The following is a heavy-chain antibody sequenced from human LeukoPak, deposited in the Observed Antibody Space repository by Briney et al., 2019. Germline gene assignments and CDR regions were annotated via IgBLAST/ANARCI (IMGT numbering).Heavy chain of an antibody. D-gene: IGHD4-17*01. CDR1: GFTFSSYS. V-gene: IGHV3-21*01. CDR2: ISSSSSYI. CDR3: ARVSVTRNFDY. Sequence: GGSLRLSCAASGFTFSSYSMNWVRQAPGKGLEWVSSISSSSSYIYYADSVKGRFTISRDNAKSSLYLQMNSLRAEDTAVYYCARVSVTRNFDYWGQGTLVTVSS. J-gene: IGHJ4*02.